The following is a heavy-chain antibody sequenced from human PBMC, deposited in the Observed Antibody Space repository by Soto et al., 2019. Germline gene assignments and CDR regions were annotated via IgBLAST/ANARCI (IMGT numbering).Heavy chain of an antibody. Sequence: GGSLRLSCAASGFTVSTNYISWVRQAPGKGLEWVSVIYSGGSTYYADSVNGRFTISRDNSKNTLYLQMNSLRAEDTAVYYCAREVGHYYDSGGYYFDYWGQGTLVTVSS. V-gene: IGHV3-66*01. CDR3: AREVGHYYDSGGYYFDY. D-gene: IGHD3-10*01. J-gene: IGHJ4*02. CDR2: IYSGGST. CDR1: GFTVSTNY.